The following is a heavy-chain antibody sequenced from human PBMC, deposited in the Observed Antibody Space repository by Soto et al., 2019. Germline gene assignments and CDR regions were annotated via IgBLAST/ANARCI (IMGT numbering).Heavy chain of an antibody. D-gene: IGHD2-8*01. J-gene: IGHJ6*02. V-gene: IGHV1-18*01. Sequence: GPEAKKPGASVKVSCKASGYTFSRYGISWVRQAPGQGLEGMGWISGYNGDTKYAQKVQGRVTMTIDTSTYTAYMELRSLTSDDTAIYYCAKNGQPPYYYYGMDVWGQGTTVTVSS. CDR1: GYTFSRYG. CDR2: ISGYNGDT. CDR3: AKNGQPPYYYYGMDV.